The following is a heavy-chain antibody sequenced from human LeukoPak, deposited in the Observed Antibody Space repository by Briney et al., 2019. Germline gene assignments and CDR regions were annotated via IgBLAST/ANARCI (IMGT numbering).Heavy chain of an antibody. CDR1: GGSISSYY. J-gene: IGHJ4*02. V-gene: IGHV4-34*01. Sequence: NPSETLSLTCTVSGGSISSYYWSWIRQPPGKGLEWIGEINHSGSTNYNPSLKSRVTISVDTSKNQFSLKLSSVTAADTAVYYCARKLEVWGSYRYIDYWGQGTLVTVSS. D-gene: IGHD3-16*02. CDR2: INHSGST. CDR3: ARKLEVWGSYRYIDY.